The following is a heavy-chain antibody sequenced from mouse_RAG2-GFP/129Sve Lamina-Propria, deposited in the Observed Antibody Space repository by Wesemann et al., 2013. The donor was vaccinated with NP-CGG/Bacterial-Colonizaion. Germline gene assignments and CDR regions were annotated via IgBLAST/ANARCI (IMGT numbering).Heavy chain of an antibody. CDR3: ARTDYGSSPFAY. CDR2: ISNGGGST. V-gene: IGHV5-12*01. Sequence: EVKLVESGGGLVQPGGSLKLSCAASGFTFSDYYMYWVRQTPEKRLEWVAYISNGGGSTYYPDTVKGRFTISRDNAKNTLYLQMSRLKSEDTAMYYCARTDYGSSPFAYWGQGDSGHCLC. J-gene: IGHJ3*01. D-gene: IGHD1-1*01. CDR1: GFTFSDYY.